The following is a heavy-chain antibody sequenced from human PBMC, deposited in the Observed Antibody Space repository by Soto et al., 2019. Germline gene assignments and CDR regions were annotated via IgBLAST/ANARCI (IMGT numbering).Heavy chain of an antibody. Sequence: GGSLRLSCAASGFTFSSYAMSWVRQAPGKGLEWVSAISGSGGSTYYADSVKGRFTISRDNSKNTLYLQMNSLRAEDTAVYYCAKDNCSGGSCYYFDYWGQGTLVTVSS. CDR3: AKDNCSGGSCYYFDY. V-gene: IGHV3-23*01. CDR1: GFTFSSYA. D-gene: IGHD2-15*01. J-gene: IGHJ4*02. CDR2: ISGSGGST.